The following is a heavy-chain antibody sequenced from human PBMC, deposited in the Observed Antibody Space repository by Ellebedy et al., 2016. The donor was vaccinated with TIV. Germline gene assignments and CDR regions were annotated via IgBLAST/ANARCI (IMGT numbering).Heavy chain of an antibody. V-gene: IGHV2-5*02. CDR1: GFSLSTSGVG. J-gene: IGHJ4*02. Sequence: SGPTLVKPPQTLTLTCTFSGFSLSTSGVGVGWIRQPPGKALEWLALIYWDDDKRYSPSLKSRLTITKDTSKNQVVLTMTNMDPVDTATYYCAHDKTGYSYGVGPDYFDYWGQGTLVTVSS. D-gene: IGHD5-18*01. CDR3: AHDKTGYSYGVGPDYFDY. CDR2: IYWDDDK.